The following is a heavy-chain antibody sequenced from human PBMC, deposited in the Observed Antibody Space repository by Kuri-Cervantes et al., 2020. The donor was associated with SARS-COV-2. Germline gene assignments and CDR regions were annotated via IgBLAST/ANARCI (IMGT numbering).Heavy chain of an antibody. V-gene: IGHV3-30*18. Sequence: GESLKISCAASGFTFGSYGMHWVRQAPGKGLEWVAVISYDGSNKYYADSVKGRFTISRDNAKNSLYLQTNSLRDEDTAVYYCAKDWWSRGIAAAGRPTGVDYWGQGTLVTVSS. D-gene: IGHD6-13*01. CDR3: AKDWWSRGIAAAGRPTGVDY. J-gene: IGHJ4*02. CDR2: ISYDGSNK. CDR1: GFTFGSYG.